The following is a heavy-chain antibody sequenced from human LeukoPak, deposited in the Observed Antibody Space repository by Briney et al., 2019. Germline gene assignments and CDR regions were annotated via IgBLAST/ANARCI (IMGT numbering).Heavy chain of an antibody. D-gene: IGHD3-10*01. V-gene: IGHV4-39*02. CDR2: IYYSGRT. J-gene: IGHJ4*02. CDR1: GGSISSSSYY. CDR3: ARDSYNHGSGSSSYDY. Sequence: SETLSLTCTVSGGSISSSSYYWGWIRQPPGKGLEWIGSIYYSGRTYYNPSLKGGVTSPVDTPKNQFSLKWSSVTAADTAVYYWARDSYNHGSGSSSYDYWGQGTLVTVSS.